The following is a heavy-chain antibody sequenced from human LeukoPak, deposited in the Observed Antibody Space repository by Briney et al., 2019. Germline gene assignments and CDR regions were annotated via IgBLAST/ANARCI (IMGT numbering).Heavy chain of an antibody. CDR3: ASHYASGSSFSIEH. V-gene: IGHV4-39*02. CDR1: GGSISSSTYF. D-gene: IGHD3-10*01. Sequence: SETLSLTCTVSGGSISSSTYFWGWIRQPPGKGLEWIGTIYYTGSSYYNPSLKSRVTISVDTSKNHFSLKVRSVTAADTAVYYCASHYASGSSFSIEHWGQGTLVTVSS. J-gene: IGHJ1*01. CDR2: IYYTGSS.